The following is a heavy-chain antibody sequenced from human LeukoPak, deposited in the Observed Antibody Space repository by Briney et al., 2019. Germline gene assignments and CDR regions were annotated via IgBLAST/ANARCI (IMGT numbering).Heavy chain of an antibody. V-gene: IGHV3-33*01. J-gene: IGHJ4*02. CDR1: GFTFSSYG. D-gene: IGHD3-22*01. CDR2: IWYDGSNK. Sequence: PGGSLRLSCAASGFTFSSYGMHWVRQAPGKRLEWVAVIWYDGSNKYYADSVKGRFIISRDNSKNTLYLQMNSLRAEDTAVYYCARWRTTYYYDSSGYLDYWGQGTLVTVSS. CDR3: ARWRTTYYYDSSGYLDY.